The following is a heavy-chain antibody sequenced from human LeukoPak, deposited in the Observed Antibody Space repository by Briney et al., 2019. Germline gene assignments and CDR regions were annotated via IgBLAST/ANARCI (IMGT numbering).Heavy chain of an antibody. CDR3: ARARILSNWADFDY. V-gene: IGHV4-59*08. Sequence: PSETLSLTCTVSGGSINSYYWSWIRQPPGKGLEWIGYIYYSGSTNYNPSLKSRVTISVDTSKNQFSLKLSSVATADTAVYYCARARILSNWADFDYWGQGTLVTVSS. CDR2: IYYSGST. J-gene: IGHJ4*02. CDR1: GGSINSYY. D-gene: IGHD1-1*01.